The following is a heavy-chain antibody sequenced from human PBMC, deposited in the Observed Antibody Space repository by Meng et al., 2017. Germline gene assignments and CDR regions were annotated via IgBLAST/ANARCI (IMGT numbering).Heavy chain of an antibody. Sequence: EVMHAWPEVKKPGASVKVSCKASGSTFAAYWIHGVRQAPGQGLEWMGRIDPKSDNTHYAQKFQGRVTMTRDTSISTDYMELSGLRSDDTAVYYCARDEDISAAGYLLGDFWGQGTLVTVSS. CDR1: GSTFAAYW. CDR3: ARDEDISAAGYLLGDF. J-gene: IGHJ4*02. D-gene: IGHD6-13*01. CDR2: IDPKSDNT. V-gene: IGHV1-2*06.